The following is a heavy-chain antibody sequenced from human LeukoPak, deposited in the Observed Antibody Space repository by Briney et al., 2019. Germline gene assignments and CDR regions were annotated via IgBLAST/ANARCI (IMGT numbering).Heavy chain of an antibody. Sequence: ASVKVSCKASGYTFTGYYMHWVRQAPGQGLEWMGWINPNSGGTNYAQKFQGRVTMIRDTSISTAYMELSRLRSDDTAVYYCARDWGDYYYYGMDVWGQGTTVTVSS. CDR3: ARDWGDYYYYGMDV. CDR2: INPNSGGT. D-gene: IGHD3-10*01. CDR1: GYTFTGYY. J-gene: IGHJ6*02. V-gene: IGHV1-2*02.